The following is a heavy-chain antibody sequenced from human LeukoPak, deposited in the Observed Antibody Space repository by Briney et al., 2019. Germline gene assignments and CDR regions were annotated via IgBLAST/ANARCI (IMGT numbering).Heavy chain of an antibody. D-gene: IGHD2-2*01. V-gene: IGHV1-18*01. CDR3: ARVDVVAARYYYYYMDV. Sequence: ASVKVSCKASGYTFTSYGISWVRQAPGQGLEWMGWISAYNGNTNYAQKPQGRVTMTTDTSTSTAYMELRSRRSDDTAVYYCARVDVVAARYYYYYMDVWGKGTTVTVSS. CDR1: GYTFTSYG. J-gene: IGHJ6*03. CDR2: ISAYNGNT.